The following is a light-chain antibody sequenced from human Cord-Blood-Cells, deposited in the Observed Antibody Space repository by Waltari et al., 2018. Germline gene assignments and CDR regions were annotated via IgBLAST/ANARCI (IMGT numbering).Light chain of an antibody. Sequence: QSALPQPASVSGSPGQSITISCTGTSSDVGSYNLLSWYQQHPGKAPKPMIYEGSKRPSGVSNRFSGSKSGNTASLTISGLQAEDEADYYCCSYAGSSTFVFGGGTKLTVL. J-gene: IGLJ2*01. CDR1: SSDVGSYNL. V-gene: IGLV2-23*03. CDR3: CSYAGSSTFV. CDR2: EGS.